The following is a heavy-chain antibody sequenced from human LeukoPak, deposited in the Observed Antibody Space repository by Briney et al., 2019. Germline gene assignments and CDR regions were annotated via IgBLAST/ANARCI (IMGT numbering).Heavy chain of an antibody. D-gene: IGHD6-13*01. Sequence: GGSLRLSCAASGFTFSSYAMSGVRHTPGKGLQWVSTISGSGGSTYYADSVKGRFTISGDNSNNTLYLQMNSLRAEDTAVYYCAKDIAAAGPDAFDIWGQGTMVTVSS. CDR1: GFTFSSYA. J-gene: IGHJ3*02. CDR2: ISGSGGST. CDR3: AKDIAAAGPDAFDI. V-gene: IGHV3-23*01.